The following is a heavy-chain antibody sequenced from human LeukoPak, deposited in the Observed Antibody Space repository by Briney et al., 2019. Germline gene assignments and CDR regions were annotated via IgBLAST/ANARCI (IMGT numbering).Heavy chain of an antibody. Sequence: RASVKVSCKASGYTFTSYDINWVRQATGQGLEWMGWMNPNSGNTGYAQKFQGRVTMTRDTSTSTVYMELSSLRSEDSAVYYCARWTTTYLDYWGQGTLVTVSS. CDR2: MNPNSGNT. CDR3: ARWTTTYLDY. D-gene: IGHD4-11*01. J-gene: IGHJ4*02. V-gene: IGHV1-8*01. CDR1: GYTFTSYD.